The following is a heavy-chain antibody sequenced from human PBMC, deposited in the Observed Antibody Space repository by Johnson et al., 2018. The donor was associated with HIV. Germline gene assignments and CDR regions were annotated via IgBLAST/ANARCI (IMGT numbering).Heavy chain of an antibody. V-gene: IGHV3-9*01. D-gene: IGHD4-23*01. Sequence: VHLVESGGGLVQPGGSLRLSCAVSGFTFDNFAMHWVRQAPGKGLEWVSSISWDSGTIGYADSVKGRFTISRDNAKISLYLQMDSLRAEDTAVYYCEKDMSRVVTPWAVSFDIWGQGTMVTVSS. CDR1: GFTFDNFA. J-gene: IGHJ3*02. CDR2: ISWDSGTI. CDR3: EKDMSRVVTPWAVSFDI.